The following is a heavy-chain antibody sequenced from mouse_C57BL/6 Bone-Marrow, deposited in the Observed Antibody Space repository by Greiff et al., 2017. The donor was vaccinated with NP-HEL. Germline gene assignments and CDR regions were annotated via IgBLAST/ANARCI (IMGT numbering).Heavy chain of an antibody. CDR2: IDPETGGT. CDR3: TRCPLYYYAMDY. Sequence: QVQLQQSGAELVRPGASVTLSCKASGYTFTDYEMHWVKQTPVHGLEWIGAIDPETGGTAYNQKFKGKAILTADKSSSTAYMELRSLTSEDSAVYCCTRCPLYYYAMDYWGQGTSVTVSS. CDR1: GYTFTDYE. V-gene: IGHV1-15*01. J-gene: IGHJ4*01.